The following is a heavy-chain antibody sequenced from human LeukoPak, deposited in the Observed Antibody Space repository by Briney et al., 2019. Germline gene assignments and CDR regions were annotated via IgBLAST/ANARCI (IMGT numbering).Heavy chain of an antibody. V-gene: IGHV1-18*01. CDR2: ISANSGNT. CDR1: GYTFTSYG. Sequence: ASVKVSCKASGYTFTSYGISWVRQAPGQGLEWMGRISANSGNTNYAKNLQGRVTMTTDTSTSTAYMELRSLTSDDTALYYCARDIDWTFEYWGQGTLVTVSS. CDR3: ARDIDWTFEY. J-gene: IGHJ4*02. D-gene: IGHD1-1*01.